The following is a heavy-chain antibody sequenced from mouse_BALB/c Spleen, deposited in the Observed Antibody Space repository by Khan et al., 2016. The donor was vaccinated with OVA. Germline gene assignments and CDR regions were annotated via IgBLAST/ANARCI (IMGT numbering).Heavy chain of an antibody. D-gene: IGHD1-1*01. CDR2: ISSVSTYT. CDR3: ARHNYGPVAF. J-gene: IGHJ3*01. CDR1: GFTFSNFA. Sequence: EVELVESGGGLVKPGGSLKLSCAASGFTFSNFAMSWVRQTPEKRLEWVATISSVSTYTYYPDSVKGRFTISRDNAKNTLYLQMSSLRSEDTAMYYCARHNYGPVAFWGQGTLVTVSA. V-gene: IGHV5-9-3*01.